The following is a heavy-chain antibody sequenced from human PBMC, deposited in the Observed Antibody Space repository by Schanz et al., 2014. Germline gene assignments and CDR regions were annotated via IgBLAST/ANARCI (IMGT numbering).Heavy chain of an antibody. CDR2: IWYDENNK. V-gene: IGHV3-33*01. Sequence: QVQLVESGGGVVQFGRSLRLSCVASGFTFSSYGMHWVRQAPGKGLEWVAVIWYDENNKYYADSVKGRFTMSRDNSKNTVYLQMNSLRAEDTAVYYCARDCDDRRGYGSGYWLGDCMDVWGQGTTVTVSS. D-gene: IGHD3-10*01. CDR3: ARDCDDRRGYGSGYWLGDCMDV. CDR1: GFTFSSYG. J-gene: IGHJ6*02.